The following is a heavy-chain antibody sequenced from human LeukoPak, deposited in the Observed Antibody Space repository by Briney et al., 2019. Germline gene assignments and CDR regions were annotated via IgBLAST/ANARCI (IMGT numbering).Heavy chain of an antibody. CDR2: IHSDGTT. Sequence: RGSLRLSCAASGYAVNTYYTSWVRQAPGKGLEWVSIIHSDGTTYYADSVKGRFTFSRDNSKNTLYLQMNSLRAEDTAVYFCARVRLGALDYWGQGTLVTVSS. CDR1: GYAVNTYY. V-gene: IGHV3-53*01. D-gene: IGHD1-26*01. J-gene: IGHJ4*02. CDR3: ARVRLGALDY.